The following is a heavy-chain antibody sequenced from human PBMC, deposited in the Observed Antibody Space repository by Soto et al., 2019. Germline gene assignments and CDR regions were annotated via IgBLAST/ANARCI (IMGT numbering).Heavy chain of an antibody. CDR1: GFTFSSYA. CDR3: AKDQGNDEGNYYYYGMDV. V-gene: IGHV3-23*01. D-gene: IGHD1-1*01. J-gene: IGHJ6*02. Sequence: GGSLRLSCAASGFTFSSYAMSWVRQAPGKGLEWVSAISGSGGGTYYADSVKGRFTISRDNSKNTLYLQMNSLRAEDTAVYYCAKDQGNDEGNYYYYGMDVWGQGTTVTVS. CDR2: ISGSGGGT.